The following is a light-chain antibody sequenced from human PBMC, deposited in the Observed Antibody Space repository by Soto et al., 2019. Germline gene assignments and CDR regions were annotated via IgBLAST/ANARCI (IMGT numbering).Light chain of an antibody. J-gene: IGKJ1*01. Sequence: EIVMTQSPASLSVPPGERATLSCRASQSVSSNFAWYLQKPGQAPRLLIYGASTRATAVPARFTASGSGTEFTLTISSLQSDEFGVYYCQQYDTWPRTFGQGTKVDIK. CDR3: QQYDTWPRT. V-gene: IGKV3-15*01. CDR1: QSVSSN. CDR2: GAS.